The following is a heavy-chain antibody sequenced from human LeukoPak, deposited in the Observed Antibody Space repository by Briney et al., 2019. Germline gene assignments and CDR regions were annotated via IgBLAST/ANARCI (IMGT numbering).Heavy chain of an antibody. CDR1: GGSXSSYY. D-gene: IGHD1-7*01. CDR3: ARWLNYAFDY. J-gene: IGHJ4*02. V-gene: IGHV4-4*07. CDR2: IYTSGST. Sequence: LSLTCXVSGGSXSSYYWRWIRQPAGKGLEWIGRIYTSGSTNYNPSLKSRVTISVDTSKNQFSLKLSPVTAADTAVYYCARWLNYAFDYWGQGTLVTVSS.